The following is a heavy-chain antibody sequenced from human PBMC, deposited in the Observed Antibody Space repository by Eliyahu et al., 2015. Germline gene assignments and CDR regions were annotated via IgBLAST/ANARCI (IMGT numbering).Heavy chain of an antibody. J-gene: IGHJ4*01. Sequence: QVQLQPWGAGLLKPSETLSLSCAVYGGSFXGYYWSWXRHPPGGKGLEWIGEINHSGGTNYNPSLKSRVTISVDTSKDQFSLKLTSVTAADTAIYYCQRRPQYYYDSNGYPHRQGGYFDFWGHGTLVTVSS. CDR3: QRRPQYYYDSNGYPHRQGGYFDF. CDR1: GGSFXGYY. CDR2: INHSGGT. D-gene: IGHD3-22*01. V-gene: IGHV4-34*01.